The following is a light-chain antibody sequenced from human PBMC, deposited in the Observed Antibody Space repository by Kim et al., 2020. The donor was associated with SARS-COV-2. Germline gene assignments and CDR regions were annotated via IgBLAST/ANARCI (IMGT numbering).Light chain of an antibody. CDR1: SSDIGGYDY. CDR2: EVS. CDR3: SSYAGSNHYV. V-gene: IGLV2-8*01. J-gene: IGLJ1*01. Sequence: QSALTQPPSASGSPGQSVTISCTGTSSDIGGYDYVSWYQQHPGKAPKLMIYEVSKRPSGVPDRFSGSKSGNTASLTVSGLQAEDEADYYCSSYAGSNHYVFGPGTKATVL.